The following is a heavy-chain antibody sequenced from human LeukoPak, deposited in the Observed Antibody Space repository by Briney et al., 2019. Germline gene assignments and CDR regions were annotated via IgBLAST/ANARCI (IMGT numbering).Heavy chain of an antibody. V-gene: IGHV1-18*01. J-gene: IGHJ4*02. CDR1: GYTFITYG. CDR2: ISTYNGDT. Sequence: APVKVSCKTSGYTFITYGINWVRQAPGQGLEWMGWISTYNGDTNYAQKLQGRVTMTTDTSTSTAYMELRSLRSDDTAVYYCARRAARRYFDYWGQGTLVTVSS. D-gene: IGHD6-6*01. CDR3: ARRAARRYFDY.